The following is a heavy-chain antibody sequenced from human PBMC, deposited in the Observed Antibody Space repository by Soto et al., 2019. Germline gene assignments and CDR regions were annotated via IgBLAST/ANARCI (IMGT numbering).Heavy chain of an antibody. V-gene: IGHV4-39*01. J-gene: IGHJ5*02. CDR2: IYYSGST. D-gene: IGHD2-15*01. CDR1: GGSISSSSYY. CDR3: ARHKTREFVTFVVVVALNWFDP. Sequence: QLQLQESGPGLVKPSETLSLTCTVSGGSISSSSYYWGWIRQPPGKGLEWIGSIYYSGSTYYNPSLKSRVTISVDTSKNQFSLKLSSVTAADTAVYYCARHKTREFVTFVVVVALNWFDPWGQGTLVT.